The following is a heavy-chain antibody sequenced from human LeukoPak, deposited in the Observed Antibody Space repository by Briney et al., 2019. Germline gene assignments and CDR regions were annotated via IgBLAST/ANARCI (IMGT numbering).Heavy chain of an antibody. V-gene: IGHV3-74*01. CDR2: INSDGSST. CDR1: GFTFSSYW. CDR3: AKDRMVLWFGELPIPYFDY. J-gene: IGHJ4*02. D-gene: IGHD3-10*01. Sequence: PGGSLRLSCAASGFTFSSYWMHWVRQAPGKGLVWVSRINSDGSSTSYADSVKGRFTISRDNAKNTLYLQMNSLRAEDTAVYYCAKDRMVLWFGELPIPYFDYWGQGTLVTVSS.